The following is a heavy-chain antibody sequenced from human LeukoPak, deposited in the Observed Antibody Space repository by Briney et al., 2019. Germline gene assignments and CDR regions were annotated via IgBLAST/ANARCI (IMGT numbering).Heavy chain of an antibody. D-gene: IGHD5-12*01. CDR2: ISYDGSNK. CDR1: GFTFSSYG. J-gene: IGHJ3*02. Sequence: GGSLRLSCAASGFTFSSYGMHWVRQAPGKGLEWVAVISYDGSNKYYADSVKGRFTISRDNSKNTLYLQMNSLRAEDTAVYYCAREYSGYRDVAFDIWGQGTMVTVSS. CDR3: AREYSGYRDVAFDI. V-gene: IGHV3-30*03.